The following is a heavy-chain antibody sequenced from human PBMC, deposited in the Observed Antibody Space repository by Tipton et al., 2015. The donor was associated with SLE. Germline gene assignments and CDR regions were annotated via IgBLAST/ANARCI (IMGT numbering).Heavy chain of an antibody. CDR2: LDYSGST. CDR1: GGSIRSSTYS. D-gene: IGHD2-15*01. J-gene: IGHJ4*02. V-gene: IGHV4-39*07. Sequence: TLSLTCTVSGGSIRSSTYSWGWIRQPPGKGLEWIGSLDYSGSTYYNPSLKSQINISVDTSKNLFSLKLSSVTAADTAVYYCASAVWECSGCLDDWGLGALVTVSS. CDR3: ASAVWECSGCLDD.